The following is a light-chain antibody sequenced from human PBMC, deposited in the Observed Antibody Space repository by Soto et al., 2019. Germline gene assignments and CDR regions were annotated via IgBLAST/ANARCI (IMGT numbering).Light chain of an antibody. CDR2: GTT. Sequence: QSVLTQPPSVSGAPGQRVTISCTGSSSNIGGGFDVHWYQQVPGTAPKLLIYGTTNRPSGVPDGISGSKSGPSVSLAITGLQTEDEAYYYCQSFDNSLNGLVFGGGTKLTVL. CDR3: QSFDNSLNGLV. V-gene: IGLV1-40*01. J-gene: IGLJ3*02. CDR1: SSNIGGGFD.